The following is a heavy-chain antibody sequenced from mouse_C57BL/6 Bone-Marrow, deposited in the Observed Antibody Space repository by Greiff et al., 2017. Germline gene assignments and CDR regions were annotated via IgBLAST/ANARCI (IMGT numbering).Heavy chain of an antibody. CDR1: GYAFSSSW. CDR3: ARRRFAY. CDR2: IYPGDGDT. V-gene: IGHV1-82*01. Sequence: VQRVESGPELVKPGASVKISCKASGYAFSSSWMNWVKQRPGKGLEWIGRIYPGDGDTNYNGKFKGKATLTADKSSSTAYMQLSSLTSEDSAVYFCARRRFAYWGQGTLVTVSA. J-gene: IGHJ3*01.